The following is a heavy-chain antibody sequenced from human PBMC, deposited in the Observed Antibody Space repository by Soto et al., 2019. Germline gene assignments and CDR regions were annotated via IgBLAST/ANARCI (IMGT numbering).Heavy chain of an antibody. D-gene: IGHD3-22*01. CDR3: ARDPRHYYDSSGYPYYFDY. CDR2: INPNSGGT. J-gene: IGHJ4*02. CDR1: GYTFTGYY. Sequence: VSVKVSCKASGYTFTGYYMHWVRQAPGQGLEWMGWINPNSGGTNYAQKFQGWVTMTRDTSISTAYMELSRLRSDDTAVYYCARDPRHYYDSSGYPYYFDYWGQGTLVTVSS. V-gene: IGHV1-2*04.